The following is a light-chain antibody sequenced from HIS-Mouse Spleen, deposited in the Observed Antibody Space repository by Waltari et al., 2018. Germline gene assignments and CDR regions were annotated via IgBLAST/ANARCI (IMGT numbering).Light chain of an antibody. CDR2: WAS. J-gene: IGKJ2*01. V-gene: IGKV4-1*01. CDR1: QSVLYSSNNKNY. Sequence: DIVMTQSPDSLAVSLGERATINCKSSQSVLYSSNNKNYLAWYQQKPGQPPKLLIYWASTRESVVPARFSGSGSGTDFTLTISSLQAEDVAVYYCQQYYSTPPTFGQGTKLEIK. CDR3: QQYYSTPPT.